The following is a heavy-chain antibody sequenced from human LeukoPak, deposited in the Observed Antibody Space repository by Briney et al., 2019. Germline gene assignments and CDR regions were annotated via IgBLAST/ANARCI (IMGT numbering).Heavy chain of an antibody. Sequence: PSETLSLTCTVSGGSISSGSYYWSWIRQPAGKGLEWIGRIYTSGSTNYNPSLESRVTISLDTSKNQFSLKLSSVTAADTAVYYCARDGSGYYDTSGYRNWGQGTLSPSPQ. V-gene: IGHV4-61*02. CDR2: IYTSGST. J-gene: IGHJ4*02. CDR3: ARDGSGYYDTSGYRN. D-gene: IGHD3-22*01. CDR1: GGSISSGSYY.